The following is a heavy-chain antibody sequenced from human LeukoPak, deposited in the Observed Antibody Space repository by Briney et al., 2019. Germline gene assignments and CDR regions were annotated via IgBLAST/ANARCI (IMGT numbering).Heavy chain of an antibody. Sequence: ASVTVSRTASGYTFTSYGISWVRQAPGQGLEWMGWISAYNGNTNYAQKLQGRVTMTTDTSTSTAYMELRSLRSDDTAVYYCATYNYYYYGMDVWGQGTTVTVSS. CDR2: ISAYNGNT. CDR1: GYTFTSYG. J-gene: IGHJ6*02. CDR3: ATYNYYYYGMDV. V-gene: IGHV1-18*01. D-gene: IGHD4-11*01.